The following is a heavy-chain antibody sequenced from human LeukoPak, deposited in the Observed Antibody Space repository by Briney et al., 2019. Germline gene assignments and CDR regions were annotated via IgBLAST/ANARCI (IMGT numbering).Heavy chain of an antibody. J-gene: IGHJ6*02. Sequence: GGSLRLSCAASGFTFSSYAMHWVRQAPGKGLEWVAIIWYDGSNKYYADSVKGRFTISRDNSKNTLYLQMNSLRAEDTAVYYCVRDQSTYYDILTGLKNYGMDVWGQGTTVTVSS. CDR1: GFTFSSYA. V-gene: IGHV3-33*01. CDR3: VRDQSTYYDILTGLKNYGMDV. D-gene: IGHD3-9*01. CDR2: IWYDGSNK.